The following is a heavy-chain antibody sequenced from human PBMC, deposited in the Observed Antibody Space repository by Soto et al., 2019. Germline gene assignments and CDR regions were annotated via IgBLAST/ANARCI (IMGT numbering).Heavy chain of an antibody. J-gene: IGHJ6*02. CDR3: ARGGPQKYGAEHYYSYGMDV. Sequence: SVKVSCKASGGTFSSYAISWVRQAPGQGLEWMGGIIPIFGTANYAQKFQGRVTITADESTSTAYMELSSLRSEDTAVYYCARGGPQKYGAEHYYSYGMDVLGQGTTVTVCS. CDR2: IIPIFGTA. D-gene: IGHD4-17*01. CDR1: GGTFSSYA. V-gene: IGHV1-69*13.